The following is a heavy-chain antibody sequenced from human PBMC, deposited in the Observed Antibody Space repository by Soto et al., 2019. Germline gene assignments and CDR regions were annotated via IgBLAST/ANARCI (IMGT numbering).Heavy chain of an antibody. Sequence: EVQLLESGGGFIHPGGSLRLSCAASGFRFSSFAMNWVRQAPGKGLERVSSISGSADSTFYADSVKGRFTISRDNSTNTLYLQINSLRAEDTAVYYCAKARGAMIYAISVYGMDVWGQGTTVTVSS. CDR3: AKARGAMIYAISVYGMDV. CDR1: GFRFSSFA. CDR2: ISGSADST. D-gene: IGHD2-8*01. J-gene: IGHJ6*02. V-gene: IGHV3-23*01.